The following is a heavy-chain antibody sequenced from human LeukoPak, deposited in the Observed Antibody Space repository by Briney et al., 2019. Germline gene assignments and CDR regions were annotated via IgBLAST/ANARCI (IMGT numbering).Heavy chain of an antibody. D-gene: IGHD6-19*01. CDR3: AMSTGYSSGWYVH. CDR2: ISGSGGST. CDR1: GFTFSSYA. V-gene: IGHV3-23*01. J-gene: IGHJ5*02. Sequence: PGGSLRLSCAASGFTFSSYAMSWVRQAPGKGLEWVSAISGSGGSTYYADSVKGRFTISRDNSKNTLYLQMNSLRAEDTAVYYCAMSTGYSSGWYVHWGQGTLVTVSS.